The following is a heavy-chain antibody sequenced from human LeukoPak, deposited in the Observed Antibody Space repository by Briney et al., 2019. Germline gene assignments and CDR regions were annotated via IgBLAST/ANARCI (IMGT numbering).Heavy chain of an antibody. V-gene: IGHV3-23*01. Sequence: GGSLRLSCAASGFTFSSYAMSWVRQAPGEGLEWVSTISGSGGSTSYADSVKGRFTISRDNSKNTLYLQMNSLRAEDTAVYYCAKAGGYSSSWTLFDYWGQGTLVTVSS. CDR1: GFTFSSYA. J-gene: IGHJ4*02. D-gene: IGHD6-13*01. CDR3: AKAGGYSSSWTLFDY. CDR2: ISGSGGST.